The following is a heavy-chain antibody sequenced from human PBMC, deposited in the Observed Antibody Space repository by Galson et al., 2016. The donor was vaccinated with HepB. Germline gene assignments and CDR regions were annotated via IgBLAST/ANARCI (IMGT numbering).Heavy chain of an antibody. CDR3: ARDAGWDFTAWYYMDV. CDR1: GFTFGRYG. CDR2: IWYDGNNK. Sequence: LRLSCAASGFTFGRYGMHWVRQVPGKGLEWVAIIWYDGNNKYYADSVKGRFTISRDISKNTVFLQMISLRAEDTAVYYCARDAGWDFTAWYYMDVWGKGTTVTVSS. V-gene: IGHV3-33*01. D-gene: IGHD1-26*01. J-gene: IGHJ6*03.